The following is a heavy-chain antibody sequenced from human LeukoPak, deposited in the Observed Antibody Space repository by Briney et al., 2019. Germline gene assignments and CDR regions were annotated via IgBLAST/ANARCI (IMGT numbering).Heavy chain of an antibody. D-gene: IGHD3-22*01. Sequence: SETLSLTRTVSAGSISSSSYYWGWIRQPPGKGLEWIGEINHSGSVNYNPSLKSRVTISVDTSKNQFSLRLKSMTAADTAVYYCASWTYDYGSSSSPELSWGQGTLVTVSS. CDR1: AGSISSSSYY. CDR3: ASWTYDYGSSSSPELS. V-gene: IGHV4-39*07. CDR2: INHSGSV. J-gene: IGHJ5*02.